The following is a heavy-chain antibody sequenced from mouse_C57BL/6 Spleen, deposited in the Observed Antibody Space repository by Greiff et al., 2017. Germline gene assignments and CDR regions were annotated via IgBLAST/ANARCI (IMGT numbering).Heavy chain of an antibody. V-gene: IGHV1-59*01. CDR1: GYTFTSYW. CDR3: ARRRYGYDADY. CDR2: IYPSDSYT. D-gene: IGHD2-2*01. J-gene: IGHJ3*01. Sequence: VQLQQPGAELVRPGTSVKLSCKASGYTFTSYWMHWVKQRPGQGLEWIGEIYPSDSYTNYNQKFKGKATLTVDTSSSTAYMQLSSLTSEDSAVYCCARRRYGYDADYWGQGTLVTVSA.